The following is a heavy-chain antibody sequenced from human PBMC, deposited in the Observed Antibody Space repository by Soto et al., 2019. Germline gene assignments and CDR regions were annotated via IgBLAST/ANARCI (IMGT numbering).Heavy chain of an antibody. CDR3: TRGWETVGTTTPFAY. Sequence: QVQLVQSGAEVKKPGSSVKVSCKASGGTFSSYAISWVRQAPGQGLEWMGGIIPIFGTANYAQKFQGRVAITADKSTRTAYMELNRLRSEDTALYYCTRGWETVGTTTPFAYWGQGTLVTVSS. CDR1: GGTFSSYA. V-gene: IGHV1-69*06. CDR2: IIPIFGTA. J-gene: IGHJ4*02. D-gene: IGHD1-26*01.